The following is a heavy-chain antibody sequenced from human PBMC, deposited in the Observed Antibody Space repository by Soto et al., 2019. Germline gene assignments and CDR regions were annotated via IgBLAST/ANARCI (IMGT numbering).Heavy chain of an antibody. CDR3: ARDIGSYAYGGGC. V-gene: IGHV4-4*07. J-gene: IGHJ4*02. CDR1: GGSINSYW. D-gene: IGHD3-10*01. Sequence: SGTLSLTCSVSGGSINSYWWSWIRQPAGKGLEWIGRVYSSGTTDYNPSLNSRATMSVETSKNQFSLKLSSVTAADTAVYYCARDIGSYAYGGGCWGQGIQVTV. CDR2: VYSSGTT.